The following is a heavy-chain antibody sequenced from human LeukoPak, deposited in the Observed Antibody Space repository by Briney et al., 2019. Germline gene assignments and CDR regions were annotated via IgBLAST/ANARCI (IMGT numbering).Heavy chain of an antibody. J-gene: IGHJ5*02. Sequence: GASVKVSCKASGDTFSNYALSWVRQAPGQGLEWLGGIIPIYGSPHYAQEFQGRITITADESTTTVYMELSSLKSEDTAVYSCARVAYWGSGALNWFDPWGQGTLVTVSS. CDR2: IIPIYGSP. V-gene: IGHV1-69*01. CDR3: ARVAYWGSGALNWFDP. CDR1: GDTFSNYA. D-gene: IGHD2-21*01.